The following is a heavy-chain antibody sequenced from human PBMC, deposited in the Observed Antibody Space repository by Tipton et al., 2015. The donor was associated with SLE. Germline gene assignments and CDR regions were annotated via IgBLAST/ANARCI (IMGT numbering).Heavy chain of an antibody. CDR3: ARGDLVVVPAALDV. V-gene: IGHV4-59*11. J-gene: IGHJ6*02. D-gene: IGHD2-2*01. CDR2: VYYNGNT. Sequence: TLSLTCTISGGSINNHYWTWIRQPPGKGLEWIGYVYYNGNTKYNPSLKSRVTISVDTSKKQFSLKVSSVTAANTAVYYCARGDLVVVPAALDVWGQGTTDTVSS. CDR1: GGSINNHY.